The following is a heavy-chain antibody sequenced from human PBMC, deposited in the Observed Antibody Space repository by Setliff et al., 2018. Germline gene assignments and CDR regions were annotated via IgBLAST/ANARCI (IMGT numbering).Heavy chain of an antibody. J-gene: IGHJ4*02. V-gene: IGHV4-4*08. CDR2: IYTSGST. CDR3: ARARSGDYSDSTGYLDY. D-gene: IGHD3-22*01. CDR1: GGSFSGYY. Sequence: KASETLSLTCAVYGGSFSGYYWSWIRQPPGKGLDWIGYIYTSGSTNYNPSLKSRVTISVDTSKNQFSLKLSSVSAADTAVYYCARARSGDYSDSTGYLDYWGQGTLVTVSS.